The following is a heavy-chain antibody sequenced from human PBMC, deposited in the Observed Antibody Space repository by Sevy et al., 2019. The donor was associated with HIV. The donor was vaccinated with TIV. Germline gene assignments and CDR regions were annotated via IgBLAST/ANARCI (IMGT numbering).Heavy chain of an antibody. CDR1: GFTFSSYS. Sequence: GGSLRLSCAASGFTFSSYSMNWVRQAPGKGLEWVSSISGSSSYIYYADSVKGRFTISRDNAKNSLYLQMNSLRAEDTAVYYCARLDGVYRDYWGQGTLVTVSS. CDR2: ISGSSSYI. CDR3: ARLDGVYRDY. V-gene: IGHV3-21*01. D-gene: IGHD4-17*01. J-gene: IGHJ4*02.